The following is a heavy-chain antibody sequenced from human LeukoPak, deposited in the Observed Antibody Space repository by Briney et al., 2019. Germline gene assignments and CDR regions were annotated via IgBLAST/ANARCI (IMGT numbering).Heavy chain of an antibody. Sequence: GGSLRLSXAASGFTFSSYSMNWVRQAPGKGLEWVSSISSSSSYIYYADSVKGRFTISRDNAKNSLYLQMNSLRAEDTAVYYCAREALTGTRMFDYWGQGTLVTVSS. CDR1: GFTFSSYS. V-gene: IGHV3-21*01. CDR3: AREALTGTRMFDY. CDR2: ISSSSSYI. D-gene: IGHD1-7*01. J-gene: IGHJ4*02.